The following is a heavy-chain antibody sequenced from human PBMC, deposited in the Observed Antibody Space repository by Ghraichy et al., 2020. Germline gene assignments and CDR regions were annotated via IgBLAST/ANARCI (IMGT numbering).Heavy chain of an antibody. J-gene: IGHJ2*01. V-gene: IGHV3-23*01. D-gene: IGHD1-26*01. Sequence: GESLNISCAASGFTFSSYAMSWVHQAPGKGLEWVSAISGSGGSTYYADSVKGRFTISRDNSKNTLYLQMNSLRAEDTAVYYCAKDDYSGSYYISWYFDLWGRGTLVTVSS. CDR2: ISGSGGST. CDR1: GFTFSSYA. CDR3: AKDDYSGSYYISWYFDL.